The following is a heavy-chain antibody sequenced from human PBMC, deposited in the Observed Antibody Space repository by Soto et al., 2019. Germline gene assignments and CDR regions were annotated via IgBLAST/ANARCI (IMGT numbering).Heavy chain of an antibody. CDR1: GYTLTSYA. CDR3: ASSRITMVPYGMDV. V-gene: IGHV1-3*01. J-gene: IGHJ6*02. CDR2: INAGNGNT. D-gene: IGHD3-10*01. Sequence: ASVKVSCKASGYTLTSYAMHWVRQAPGQRLEWMGWINAGNGNTKYSQKFQGRVTITRDTSASTAYMELSSLRSEDTAVYYCASSRITMVPYGMDVWGQGTTVTSP.